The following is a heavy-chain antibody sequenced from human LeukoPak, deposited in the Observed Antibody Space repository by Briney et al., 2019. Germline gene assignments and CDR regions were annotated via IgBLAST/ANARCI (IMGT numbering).Heavy chain of an antibody. V-gene: IGHV4-34*01. CDR2: INHSGNT. CDR3: ARDRGSGSYFVS. J-gene: IGHJ5*02. CDR1: GESFSGYY. D-gene: IGHD3-10*01. Sequence: PSETLSLTCAVYGESFSGYYWSWIRQPPGKGLEWIGEINHSGNTNYNPSLKSRVTMSVDTSKNQFSLKLSSVTAADTAVYYCARDRGSGSYFVSWGQGTLVTVSS.